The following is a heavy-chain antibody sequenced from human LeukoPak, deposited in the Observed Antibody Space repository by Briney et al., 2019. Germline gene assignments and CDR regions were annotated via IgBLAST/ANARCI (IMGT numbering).Heavy chain of an antibody. D-gene: IGHD3-3*01. V-gene: IGHV5-51*01. Sequence: GESLKISCKGSGYSFTSYWIGWVRRMPGKGLEWMGIIYPGDSDTRYSPSFQGQVTLSADKSISTAYLQWSSLKASDTAMYYCARLGDFWSGSYYFDYWGQGTLVTVSS. CDR3: ARLGDFWSGSYYFDY. CDR1: GYSFTSYW. J-gene: IGHJ4*02. CDR2: IYPGDSDT.